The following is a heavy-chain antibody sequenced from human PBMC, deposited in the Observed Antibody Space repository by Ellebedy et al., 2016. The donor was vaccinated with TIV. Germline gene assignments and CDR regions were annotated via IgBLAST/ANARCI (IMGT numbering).Heavy chain of an antibody. D-gene: IGHD1-26*01. CDR1: GGSISSGGYY. Sequence: SETLSLTXTVSGGSISSGGYYWTWIRQHPGKGLEWIGYIYSDGSTYYNPSLKSRLTISVDKSKNQFSLNLDSLTAADTAIYYCARAYRVSRSHSPKDAFDVWGQGTMVTVSS. CDR2: IYSDGST. J-gene: IGHJ3*01. V-gene: IGHV4-31*03. CDR3: ARAYRVSRSHSPKDAFDV.